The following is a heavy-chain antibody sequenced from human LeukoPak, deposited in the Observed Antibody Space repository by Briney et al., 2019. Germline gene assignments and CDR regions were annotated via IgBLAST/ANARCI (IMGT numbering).Heavy chain of an antibody. Sequence: GRSLRLSCAASGFTFSSYGMHWVRQAPGKGLEWVAVISYDGSNKYYADSVKGRFTISRDNSKNTLYLQMNSLRAEDTAVYYCARTLGGYYTGYLVYLENDYWGQGTLVTVSS. CDR2: ISYDGSNK. V-gene: IGHV3-30*03. CDR1: GFTFSSYG. CDR3: ARTLGGYYTGYLVYLENDY. J-gene: IGHJ4*02. D-gene: IGHD3-3*01.